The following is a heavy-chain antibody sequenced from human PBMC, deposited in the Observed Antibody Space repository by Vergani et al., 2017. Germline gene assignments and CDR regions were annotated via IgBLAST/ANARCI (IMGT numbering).Heavy chain of an antibody. CDR1: GYTFTSYG. CDR2: ISAYNGNT. CDR3: ARDTRESTRYYYYGMDV. J-gene: IGHJ6*02. V-gene: IGHV1-18*04. D-gene: IGHD2-2*01. Sequence: QVQLVQSGAEVKKPGASVKVSCKASGYTFTSYGISWVRQAPGQGLEWMGWISAYNGNTNYAQKLQGRVTMTTDTSTSTAYMELRSLRSEDTAVYYCARDTRESTRYYYYGMDVWGQGTTVTVSS.